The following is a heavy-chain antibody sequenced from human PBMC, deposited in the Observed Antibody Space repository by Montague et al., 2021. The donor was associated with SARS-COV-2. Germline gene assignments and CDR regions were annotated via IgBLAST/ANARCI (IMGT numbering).Heavy chain of an antibody. J-gene: IGHJ2*01. CDR3: AREFRIELWQTNWYFGL. D-gene: IGHD3-16*01. CDR2: FDHSGDT. V-gene: IGHV4-59*11. CDR1: GGSISGHY. Sequence: SETLSLTCSVSGGSISGHYWSWIRQPPGKGLEWIGNFDHSGDTTYNPSLKSRATISVDTSKNQFALRLHSVTAADTAVYYCAREFRIELWQTNWYFGLWGRGTLVTVSS.